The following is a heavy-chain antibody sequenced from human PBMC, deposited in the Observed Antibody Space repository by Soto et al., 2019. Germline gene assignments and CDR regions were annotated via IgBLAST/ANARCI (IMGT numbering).Heavy chain of an antibody. CDR3: RRSSGYSRAV. D-gene: IGHD6-25*01. Sequence: ASETLSLTCTVSGGSINSNSFYWGWIRQPPGKGLEWIGNIFYSGTTYYNPSLKSRVTISIDTSQNQFSLKLSSVTAADTAVYYCRRSSGYSRAVGGKGT. CDR2: IFYSGTT. J-gene: IGHJ6*04. CDR1: GGSINSNSFY. V-gene: IGHV4-39*01.